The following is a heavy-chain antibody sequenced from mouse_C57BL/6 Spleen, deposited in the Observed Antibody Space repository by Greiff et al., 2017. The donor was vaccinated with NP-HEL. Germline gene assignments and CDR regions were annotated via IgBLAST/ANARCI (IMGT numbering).Heavy chain of an antibody. J-gene: IGHJ1*03. CDR3: AREGGWYFDV. V-gene: IGHV1-52*01. CDR2: IDPSDSET. CDR1: GYTFTSYW. Sequence: QVQLQQPGAELVRPGSSVKLSCKASGYTFTSYWMHWVKQRPIQGLEWIGNIDPSDSETHYTQKFKDKATLTVDKSSSTAYMQLSSLTSEDSAVYYCAREGGWYFDVWGTGTTVTVSS.